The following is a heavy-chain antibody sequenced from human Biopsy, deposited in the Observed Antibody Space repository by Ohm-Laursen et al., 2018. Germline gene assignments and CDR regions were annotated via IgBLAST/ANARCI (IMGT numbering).Heavy chain of an antibody. CDR1: GYSISSGYY. V-gene: IGHV4-38-2*01. CDR2: IYHRGST. J-gene: IGHJ4*02. CDR3: ARGQALKSFDY. Sequence: GTLSLTWAVSGYSISSGYYWGWIRQPPGKGLERIGSIYHRGSTYYNPPLKSRVTISVDTSKNQFFLKLSSVTAADTAGYYCARGQALKSFDYWGQGTLVTVSS.